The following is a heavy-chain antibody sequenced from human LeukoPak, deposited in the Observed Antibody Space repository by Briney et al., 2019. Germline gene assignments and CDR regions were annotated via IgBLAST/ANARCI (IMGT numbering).Heavy chain of an antibody. CDR1: GNTFSGYY. CDR2: INPNSGGT. CDR3: AREDCSGGSCYSAFDY. J-gene: IGHJ4*02. Sequence: ASVKVSCKASGNTFSGYYMHWVRQAPGQGLEWMGWINPNSGGTNCAQKFQGRVTMTRDTSISTAYMELSRLRSDDTAVYYCAREDCSGGSCYSAFDYWGQGTLVTVSS. V-gene: IGHV1-2*02. D-gene: IGHD2-15*01.